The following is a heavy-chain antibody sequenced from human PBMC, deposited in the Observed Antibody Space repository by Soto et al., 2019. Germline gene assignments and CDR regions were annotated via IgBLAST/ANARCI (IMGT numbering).Heavy chain of an antibody. CDR3: ARDRPTMVRGFGAAFDI. CDR2: IYYSGST. Sequence: SETLSLTCTVSGGSISSGGYYWSWIRQHPGKGLEWIGYIYYSGSTYYNPSLKSRVTISVDTSKNQFSLKLSSVTAADTAVYYCARDRPTMVRGFGAAFDIWGQGTMVTVSS. V-gene: IGHV4-31*03. CDR1: GGSISSGGYY. J-gene: IGHJ3*02. D-gene: IGHD3-10*01.